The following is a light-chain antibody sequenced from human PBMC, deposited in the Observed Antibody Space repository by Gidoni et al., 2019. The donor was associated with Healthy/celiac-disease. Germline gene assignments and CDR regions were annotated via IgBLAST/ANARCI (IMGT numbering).Light chain of an antibody. Sequence: AIKLTPSPSSLSASVGDRVTITCRASQHISSALAWYQQKPGKAPKLLIYDGSSLESGVPSRFSGSGSGTDFTLTISSLQPEDVATYYCQQFNSYPRALTFGGGTKVEIK. CDR3: QQFNSYPRALT. CDR1: QHISSA. V-gene: IGKV1-13*02. CDR2: DGS. J-gene: IGKJ4*01.